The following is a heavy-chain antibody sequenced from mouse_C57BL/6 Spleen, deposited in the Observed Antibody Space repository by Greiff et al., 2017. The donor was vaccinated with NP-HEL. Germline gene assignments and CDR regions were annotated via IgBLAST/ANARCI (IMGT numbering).Heavy chain of an antibody. CDR1: GYTFTEYT. D-gene: IGHD2-3*01. Sequence: VQLQQSGAELVKPGASVKLSCKASGYTFTEYTIHWVKQRSGQGLEWIGWFYPGSGSIKYNEKFKDKATLTVDKSSSTAYMQLSSLTSEDSAVYYCAYDGPFAYWGQGTLVTVSA. CDR3: AYDGPFAY. CDR2: FYPGSGSI. V-gene: IGHV1-62-2*01. J-gene: IGHJ3*01.